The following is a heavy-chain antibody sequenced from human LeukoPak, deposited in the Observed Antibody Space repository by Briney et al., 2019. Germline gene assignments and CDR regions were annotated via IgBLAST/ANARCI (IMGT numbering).Heavy chain of an antibody. CDR2: IIASGSMS. D-gene: IGHD3-22*01. Sequence: GGSLRLSCAASGFTFSSCVMTWIRQTPGKGLEWVSSIIASGSMSYSADSVKGRFTISRDNSDNTLYLQMNSLRVEDTAVYYCAKEETFSLYYYEISGYPDFWGRGTLVTVSS. CDR1: GFTFSSCV. V-gene: IGHV3-23*01. CDR3: AKEETFSLYYYEISGYPDF. J-gene: IGHJ4*02.